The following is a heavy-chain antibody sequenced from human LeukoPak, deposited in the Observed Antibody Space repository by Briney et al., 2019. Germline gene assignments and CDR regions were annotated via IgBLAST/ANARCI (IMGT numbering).Heavy chain of an antibody. CDR2: ISSSSSYI. CDR1: GFTFSSYS. J-gene: IGHJ3*02. CDR3: ARVAEYYDFWSGYPRGAFDI. V-gene: IGHV3-21*01. Sequence: AGGSLRLSCAASGFTFSSYSMNWVRQAPGEGLEWVSSISSSSSYIYYADSVKGRFTISRDNAKNSLYLQMNSLRAEDTAVYYCARVAEYYDFWSGYPRGAFDIWGQGTMVTVSS. D-gene: IGHD3-3*01.